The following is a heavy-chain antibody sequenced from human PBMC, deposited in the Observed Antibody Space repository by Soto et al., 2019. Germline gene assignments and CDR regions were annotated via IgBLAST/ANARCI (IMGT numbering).Heavy chain of an antibody. CDR1: GGSISSYY. CDR2: IYYSGST. V-gene: IGHV4-59*01. J-gene: IGHJ4*02. D-gene: IGHD3-10*01. CDR3: ARDGSSYYDPGNYFDY. Sequence: PSETLSLTCTVSGGSISSYYWSWIRQPPGKGLEWIGYIYYSGSTNYNPSLKSRVTISVDTSKNQFSLKLSSVTAADTAVYYCARDGSSYYDPGNYFDYWGQGPLVTVSS.